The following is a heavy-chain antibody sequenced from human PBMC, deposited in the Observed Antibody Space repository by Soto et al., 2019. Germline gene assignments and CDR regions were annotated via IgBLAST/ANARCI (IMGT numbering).Heavy chain of an antibody. CDR3: ARSRSSSSTGEFDY. CDR2: INWNGGST. J-gene: IGHJ4*02. D-gene: IGHD6-6*01. Sequence: GGSLRLSCAASGFTFDDYGMSWVRQAPGKGLEWVSGINWNGGSTGYADSVKGRFTISRDNAKNSLYLQMNSLRAEDTALYYCARSRSSSSTGEFDYWGQGTLVTVSS. V-gene: IGHV3-20*04. CDR1: GFTFDDYG.